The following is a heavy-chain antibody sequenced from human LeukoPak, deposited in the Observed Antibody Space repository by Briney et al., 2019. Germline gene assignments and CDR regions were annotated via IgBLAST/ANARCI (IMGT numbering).Heavy chain of an antibody. D-gene: IGHD6-19*01. CDR1: GFTFSDYW. CDR3: ATCVAVPGLPDS. Sequence: RGGSLRLSCAASGFTFSDYWMYWVRQAPGKGLVWVSRINSDDSSTSYADSVQGRFTISRDNAKNTLYLQMNSLRAEDTAVYYCATCVAVPGLPDSWGQGTLVHVSS. V-gene: IGHV3-74*01. CDR2: INSDDSST. J-gene: IGHJ4*02.